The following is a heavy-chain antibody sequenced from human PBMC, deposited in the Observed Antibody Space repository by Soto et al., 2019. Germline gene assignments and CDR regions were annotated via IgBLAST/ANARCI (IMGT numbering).Heavy chain of an antibody. Sequence: QVQLVQSGGEVKKPGASVTVSCKASGYTFINYHITWVRQAPGQGLEWMAWINTYNGMTDYAPRFQGIVTMTRDTSTSTAYMELRNLGSDDTAVYFCAKSPRGEMATDWGQGTLVTVSA. D-gene: IGHD2-21*01. CDR3: AKSPRGEMATD. V-gene: IGHV1-18*01. J-gene: IGHJ4*02. CDR1: GYTFINYH. CDR2: INTYNGMT.